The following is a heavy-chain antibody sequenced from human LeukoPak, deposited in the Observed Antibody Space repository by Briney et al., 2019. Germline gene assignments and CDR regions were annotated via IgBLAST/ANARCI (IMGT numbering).Heavy chain of an antibody. CDR1: GYSFTNYW. Sequence: GESLMLYCKGSGYSFTNYWIGWVRQMPGKGLEWMGINHPGDSDDRYSPSFHDQVTISADKAISTAYLQWSSLKASDTAMYYCARAHTLDRITKYYFDYWGQGTLVTVSS. V-gene: IGHV5-51*01. CDR2: NHPGDSDD. CDR3: ARAHTLDRITKYYFDY. D-gene: IGHD5-24*01. J-gene: IGHJ4*02.